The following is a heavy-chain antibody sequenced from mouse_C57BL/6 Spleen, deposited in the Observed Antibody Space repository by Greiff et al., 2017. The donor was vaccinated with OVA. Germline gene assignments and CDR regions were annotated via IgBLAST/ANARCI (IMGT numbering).Heavy chain of an antibody. V-gene: IGHV1-42*01. CDR1: GYSFTGYY. J-gene: IGHJ4*01. Sequence: EVQVVESGPELVKPGASVKISCKASGYSFTGYYMNWVKQSPEKSLEWIGEINPSTGGTTYNQKFKAKATLTVDKSSSTAYMQLKSLTSEDSAVYYCARGATDLMDYWGQGTSVTVSS. CDR2: INPSTGGT. D-gene: IGHD3-1*01. CDR3: ARGATDLMDY.